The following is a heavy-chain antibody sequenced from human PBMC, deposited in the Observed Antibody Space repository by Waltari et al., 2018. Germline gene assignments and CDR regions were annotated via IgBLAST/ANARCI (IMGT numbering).Heavy chain of an antibody. D-gene: IGHD4-17*01. CDR2: SHSNGSST. CDR3: ARGGDYHGFAI. J-gene: IGHJ3*02. CDR1: GFTFSNYW. Sequence: ELQLVESGGGLVQPGGSLRLSCTATGFTFSNYWIHWVSQAPGKGLEWGSRSHSNGSSTIYADSVKGRFSTSRDNAKDTLYLHMNSLKAEDTSVYFCARGGDYHGFAIWGQGTMVTVSS. V-gene: IGHV3-74*01.